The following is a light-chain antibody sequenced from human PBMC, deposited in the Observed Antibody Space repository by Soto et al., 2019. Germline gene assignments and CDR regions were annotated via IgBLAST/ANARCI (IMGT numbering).Light chain of an antibody. Sequence: EIVLTQSPATLSLSPGERATLSCRASLNINNFLAWYQQRPGQVPRLLIYDASNRATGVPARFSGSGSGTDFTLTISNLEPEVFAVYYCQQRRNLPITFGGGTKVEIK. J-gene: IGKJ4*01. V-gene: IGKV3-11*01. CDR3: QQRRNLPIT. CDR2: DAS. CDR1: LNINNF.